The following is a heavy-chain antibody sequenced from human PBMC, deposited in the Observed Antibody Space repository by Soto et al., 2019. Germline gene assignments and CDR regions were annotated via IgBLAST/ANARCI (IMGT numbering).Heavy chain of an antibody. J-gene: IGHJ6*02. CDR3: ARDLGTLWFGVPVSGMDV. Sequence: GGSLRLSCAASGFTFSSYGMHWVRQAPGKGLEWVAVIWYDGSNKYYADSVKGRFTISRDNSKNTLYLQMNSLRAEDTAVYYCARDLGTLWFGVPVSGMDVWGQGTTVTVSS. CDR2: IWYDGSNK. CDR1: GFTFSSYG. V-gene: IGHV3-33*01. D-gene: IGHD3-10*01.